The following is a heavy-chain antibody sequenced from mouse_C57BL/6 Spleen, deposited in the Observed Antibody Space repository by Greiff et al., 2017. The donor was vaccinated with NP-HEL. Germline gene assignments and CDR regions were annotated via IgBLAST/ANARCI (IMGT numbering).Heavy chain of an antibody. CDR2: IYPGSGST. V-gene: IGHV1-55*01. D-gene: IGHD2-5*01. J-gene: IGHJ4*01. CDR3: ARSNYSNQYYYAMDY. Sequence: VQLQQPGAELVKPGASVKMSCKASGYTFTSYWITWVKQRPGQGLEWIGDIYPGSGSTNYNEKFKSKATLTVDTSSSTAYMQLSSLTSEDSAVYYCARSNYSNQYYYAMDYWGQGTSVTVSS. CDR1: GYTFTSYW.